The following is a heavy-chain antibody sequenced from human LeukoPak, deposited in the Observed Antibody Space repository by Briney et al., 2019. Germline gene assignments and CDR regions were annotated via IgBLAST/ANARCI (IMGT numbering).Heavy chain of an antibody. CDR1: GYSFTSYW. J-gene: IGHJ5*02. CDR2: IYPGDSDT. V-gene: IGHV5-51*01. D-gene: IGHD2-2*01. Sequence: GESLKISCKGSGYSFTSYWIGWVRQMPGKGLEWMGIIYPGDSDTRYSPSFQGQVTISADKSISTAYLQWSSLKASDTAMYYCATSGVPAAMVNWFDPWGQGTLVTVSS. CDR3: ATSGVPAAMVNWFDP.